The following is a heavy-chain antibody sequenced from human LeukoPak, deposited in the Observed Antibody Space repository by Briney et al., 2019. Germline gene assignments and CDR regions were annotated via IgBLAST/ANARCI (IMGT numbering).Heavy chain of an antibody. CDR2: ISSSGSTI. D-gene: IGHD3-3*01. CDR3: ARGSSRDFWSGFPRGGDDYFDY. Sequence: GGSLRLSCAASGFTFSSYAMHWVRQAPGKGLEWVSYISSSGSTIYYADSVKGRFTISRDNAKNSLYLQMNSLRAEDTAVYYCARGSSRDFWSGFPRGGDDYFDYWGQGTLVTVSS. CDR1: GFTFSSYA. V-gene: IGHV3-48*04. J-gene: IGHJ4*02.